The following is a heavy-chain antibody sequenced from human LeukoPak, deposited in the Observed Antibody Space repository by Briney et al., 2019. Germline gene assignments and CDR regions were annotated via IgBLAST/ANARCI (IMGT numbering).Heavy chain of an antibody. Sequence: SQTLSLTCAISGDSVSSNSVAWNWIRQSPSRGLEWLGRTYYRSKWYNDYAVSVKSRITINPDTSKNQFSLQLNSVTPEDTAVYYCARDIVVVPAVAYYGMDVWGQGTTVTVSS. V-gene: IGHV6-1*01. CDR1: GDSVSSNSVA. J-gene: IGHJ6*02. D-gene: IGHD2-2*01. CDR2: TYYRSKWYN. CDR3: ARDIVVVPAVAYYGMDV.